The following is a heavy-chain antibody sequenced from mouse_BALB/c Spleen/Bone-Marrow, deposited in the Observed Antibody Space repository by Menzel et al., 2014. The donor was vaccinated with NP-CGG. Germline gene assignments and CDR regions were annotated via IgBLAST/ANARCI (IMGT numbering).Heavy chain of an antibody. D-gene: IGHD2-4*01. CDR2: INPSNGGT. Sequence: QVQLQQSGAELVKPGASVKLSCKASGYTFTSYYMYWVKQRPGQGLEWIGEINPSNGGTNFNEKFKSKAILTVDKSSSTAYMQLSSLTSEDSAVYYCTNDYLFAYWGQGTLVTVSA. V-gene: IGHV1S81*02. CDR3: TNDYLFAY. J-gene: IGHJ3*01. CDR1: GYTFTSYY.